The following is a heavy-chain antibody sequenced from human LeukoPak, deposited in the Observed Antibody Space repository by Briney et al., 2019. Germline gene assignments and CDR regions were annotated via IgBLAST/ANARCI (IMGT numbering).Heavy chain of an antibody. J-gene: IGHJ3*02. Sequence: GGSLRLSCAASGFTFSAYDMNWVRQAPGKGLEWVSHITSSGSTIYYADSVKGRFTISRDNAKNSLYLQMNSLRAEDTAVYYCARPGHSSSWSAFDIWGQGTMVTVSS. CDR3: ARPGHSSSWSAFDI. D-gene: IGHD6-13*01. CDR2: ITSSGSTI. V-gene: IGHV3-48*03. CDR1: GFTFSAYD.